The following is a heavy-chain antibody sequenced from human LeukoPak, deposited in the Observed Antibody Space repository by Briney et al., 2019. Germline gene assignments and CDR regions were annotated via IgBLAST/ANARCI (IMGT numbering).Heavy chain of an antibody. V-gene: IGHV3-30*02. Sequence: GGSLRLSCAASGYTFSRHGRHWVHQAPGKGLEWVAFIRYDGSDKYYADSVKGRFTISRDDSKNTLYLQMNSLRVEDTAVYYCAKGSFYCNGNSCPQYYYYMDVWGKGTTVTVSS. J-gene: IGHJ6*03. D-gene: IGHD2/OR15-2a*01. CDR3: AKGSFYCNGNSCPQYYYYMDV. CDR1: GYTFSRHG. CDR2: IRYDGSDK.